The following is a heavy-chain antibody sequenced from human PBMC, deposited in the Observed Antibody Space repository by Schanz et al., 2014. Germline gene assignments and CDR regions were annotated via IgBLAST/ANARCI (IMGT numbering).Heavy chain of an antibody. D-gene: IGHD2-15*01. CDR2: IKQDGSEK. J-gene: IGHJ4*02. CDR1: GFIFSNSW. Sequence: EVQLVESGGGLVQPGGSLRLSCAASGFIFSNSWMSWVRQAPGKGLEWVANIKQDGSEKYYVDSVKGRFTISRDNAKNSLYLQLNSLRVEDTAVYYCVKDDRGDAVVVAANYWGQGAQVIVSS. CDR3: VKDDRGDAVVVAANY. V-gene: IGHV3-7*03.